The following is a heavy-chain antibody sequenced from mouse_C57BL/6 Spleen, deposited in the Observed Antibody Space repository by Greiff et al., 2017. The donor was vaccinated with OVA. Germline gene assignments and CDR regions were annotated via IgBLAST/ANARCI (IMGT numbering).Heavy chain of an antibody. CDR1: GYSITSGYY. J-gene: IGHJ2*01. CDR2: ISYDGSN. CDR3: ARDPLGRYYFDY. Sequence: VQLKESGPGLVKPSQSLSLTCSVTGYSITSGYYWNWIRQFPGNKLEWMGYISYDGSNNYNPSLKNRISITRDTSKNQFFLKLNSVTTEDTATYDCARDPLGRYYFDYWGQGTTLTVSS. D-gene: IGHD4-1*01. V-gene: IGHV3-6*01.